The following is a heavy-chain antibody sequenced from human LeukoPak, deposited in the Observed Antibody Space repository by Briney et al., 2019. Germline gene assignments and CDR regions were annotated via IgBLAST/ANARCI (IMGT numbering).Heavy chain of an antibody. Sequence: GASVKVSCKASGGTFSSYAISWVRQAPGQGLEWMGGIIPIFGTANYAQKFQGRVTITTDESTSTAYMELSSLRSEDTAVYYCATVTGTEGDYFDYWGQGTLVTVSS. CDR1: GGTFSSYA. J-gene: IGHJ4*02. CDR2: IIPIFGTA. V-gene: IGHV1-69*05. D-gene: IGHD1-7*01. CDR3: ATVTGTEGDYFDY.